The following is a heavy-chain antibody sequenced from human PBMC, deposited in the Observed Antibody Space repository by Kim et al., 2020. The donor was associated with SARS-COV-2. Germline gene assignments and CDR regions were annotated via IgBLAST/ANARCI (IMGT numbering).Heavy chain of an antibody. CDR2: ISDDGTNE. Sequence: GGSLRLSCEASGFTFSSYAFHWVRQAPGKGLEWVAVISDDGTNEYYADSVKGRFTISRDNSKNILYLQMNSLRPEDAAVYFCARGRDTTRWYGSAFDMWRQGTMVTVSS. CDR1: GFTFSSYA. CDR3: ARGRDTTRWYGSAFDM. V-gene: IGHV3-30*04. D-gene: IGHD6-13*01. J-gene: IGHJ3*02.